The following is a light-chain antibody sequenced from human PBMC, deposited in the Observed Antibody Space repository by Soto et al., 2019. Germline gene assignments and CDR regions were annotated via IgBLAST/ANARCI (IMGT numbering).Light chain of an antibody. CDR2: EGN. V-gene: IGLV2-23*01. CDR1: SSGVENYNL. Sequence: QSVLTQPASVSGSPGQSITLSCTRTSSGVENYNLVSWYQHRPGKAPKLMIYEGNQRPSGVSDRFSGSKSGNTASLTISGLRAEDEADYYCSTYAGAVVFGGGTKVTVL. J-gene: IGLJ2*01. CDR3: STYAGAVV.